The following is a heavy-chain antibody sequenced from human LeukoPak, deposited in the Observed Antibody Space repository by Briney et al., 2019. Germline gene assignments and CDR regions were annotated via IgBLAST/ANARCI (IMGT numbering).Heavy chain of an antibody. D-gene: IGHD2-15*01. CDR2: ISAYNGNT. CDR1: GYTFTTYG. V-gene: IGHV1-18*01. J-gene: IGHJ4*02. CDR3: ASSGCSGGTCYFPDY. Sequence: GASVKVSCKSSGYTFTTYGIIWVRQAPGQGLEWMGWISAYNGNTNYAQKLQGRVTMTTDTSTSTAYMELRSLRSDDTAVYYCASSGCSGGTCYFPDYWGQGTLVTVSS.